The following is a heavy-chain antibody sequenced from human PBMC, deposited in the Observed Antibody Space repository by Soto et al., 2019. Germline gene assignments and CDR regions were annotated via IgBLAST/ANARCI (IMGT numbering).Heavy chain of an antibody. Sequence: GGSLRLSCAASGFSLSNYEMNWVRQAPGKGLEWVAYISSGGDTIHYADSVRGRFTVSRDNARNSLSLQMNTLRVEDTALYYCARDRAAGGYWGQGTLVTVSS. CDR3: ARDRAAGGY. J-gene: IGHJ4*02. CDR1: GFSLSNYE. V-gene: IGHV3-48*03. D-gene: IGHD6-13*01. CDR2: ISSGGDTI.